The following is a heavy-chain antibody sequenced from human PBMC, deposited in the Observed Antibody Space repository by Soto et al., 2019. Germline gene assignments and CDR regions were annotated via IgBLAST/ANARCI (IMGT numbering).Heavy chain of an antibody. D-gene: IGHD5-18*01. Sequence: EVQLVESGGGLVQPGGSLRLSCAASGFTVSSNYMSWVRQAPGKGLEWVSVIYSGGSTYYADSVKGRFTISRDNSKNTLYLQMNSLRAEDTAVYYCATSGYGYGYPISYYFDYWGQGTLVTVSS. CDR2: IYSGGST. J-gene: IGHJ4*02. CDR3: ATSGYGYGYPISYYFDY. V-gene: IGHV3-66*01. CDR1: GFTVSSNY.